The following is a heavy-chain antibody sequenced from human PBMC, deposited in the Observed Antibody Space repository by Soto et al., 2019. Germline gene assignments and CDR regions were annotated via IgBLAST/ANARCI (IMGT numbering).Heavy chain of an antibody. V-gene: IGHV4-31*03. CDR2: IYYIGST. CDR1: GASISSGGYF. Sequence: SETLSLTCTVSGASISSGGYFWSWIRQHPGKGLEWIGYIYYIGSTYYNPSLRSRVTISVDTSKNQFSLKLTSVTAADTAVYYCARDLQYSRLFYGMDVWGQGTTVTVSS. J-gene: IGHJ6*02. CDR3: ARDLQYSRLFYGMDV. D-gene: IGHD6-13*01.